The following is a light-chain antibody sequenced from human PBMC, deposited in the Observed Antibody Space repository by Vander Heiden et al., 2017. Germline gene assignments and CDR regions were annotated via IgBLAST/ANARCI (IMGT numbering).Light chain of an antibody. CDR3: SSYTSSSTLGV. V-gene: IGLV2-14*01. J-gene: IGLJ3*02. CDR1: SSDVGGYNY. CDR2: EVR. Sequence: QSALTQPASVSGSPGQSIPISCTGTSSDVGGYNYVSWYQQHPDKAPKLIIYEVRNRPSGVSNRFSGSRSGNTASLTISGLQAEDEADYYCSSYTSSSTLGVFGGGTKLTVL.